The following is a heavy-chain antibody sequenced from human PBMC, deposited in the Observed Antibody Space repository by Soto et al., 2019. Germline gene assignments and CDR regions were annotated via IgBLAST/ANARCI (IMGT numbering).Heavy chain of an antibody. CDR3: ARSEYQLLKDGMDV. Sequence: QEQLVESGGGVVQSGRSLRLFCAASGFTFTSYGMHWVRQAPGKGLEWVAVMWFGGSDKYYADSVKGRFTISRDNSKSTVYLEMNSLRAEDTAVYYCARSEYQLLKDGMDVWGQGTTVTVSS. D-gene: IGHD2-2*01. V-gene: IGHV3-33*01. CDR2: MWFGGSDK. J-gene: IGHJ6*02. CDR1: GFTFTSYG.